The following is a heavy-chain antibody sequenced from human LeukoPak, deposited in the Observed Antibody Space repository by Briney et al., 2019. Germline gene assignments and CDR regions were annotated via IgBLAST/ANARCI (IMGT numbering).Heavy chain of an antibody. D-gene: IGHD3-16*01. Sequence: GGSLRLSCAASGFTFSSYSMNWVRQAPGKGLEWVSSISSSSSYIYYADSVKGRFTISRDNAKNSLYLQMNSLRAEDTAVYYCAKDLGVYDYVWGSYFDYWGQGTLVTVSS. CDR1: GFTFSSYS. CDR3: AKDLGVYDYVWGSYFDY. J-gene: IGHJ4*02. V-gene: IGHV3-21*04. CDR2: ISSSSSYI.